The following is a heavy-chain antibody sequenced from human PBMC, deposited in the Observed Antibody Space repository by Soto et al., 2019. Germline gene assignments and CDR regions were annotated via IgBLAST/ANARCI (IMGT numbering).Heavy chain of an antibody. CDR3: ARRIYSSSWYDGFRAFDI. J-gene: IGHJ3*02. D-gene: IGHD6-13*01. CDR1: GYSFTSYW. V-gene: IGHV5-51*01. Sequence: PGESLKISSKGSGYSFTSYWIGWVRQMPGKGLEWMGIIYPGDSDTRYSPSFQGQVTISADKSISTAYLQWSSLKASDTAMYYCARRIYSSSWYDGFRAFDIWGQGTMVTVSS. CDR2: IYPGDSDT.